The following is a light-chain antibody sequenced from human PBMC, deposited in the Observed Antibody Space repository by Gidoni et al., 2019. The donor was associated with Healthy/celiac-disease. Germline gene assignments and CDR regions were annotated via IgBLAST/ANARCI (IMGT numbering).Light chain of an antibody. CDR1: QSISSY. V-gene: IGKV1-39*01. J-gene: IGKJ1*01. CDR2: AAS. Sequence: DIQMTQSPSSLSASVGDRVTITCRASQSISSYLNWYQQKPGKAPKLLIYAASSLQSGVPSRFSGSGSGTDFTLTISSLQPEDFATYYCQQSYYIPPWTFGQGTKVEIK. CDR3: QQSYYIPPWT.